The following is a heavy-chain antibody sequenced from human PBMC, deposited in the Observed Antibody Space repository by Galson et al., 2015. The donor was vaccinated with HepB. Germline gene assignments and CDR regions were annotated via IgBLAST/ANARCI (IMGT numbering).Heavy chain of an antibody. D-gene: IGHD3-3*01. CDR2: ISYDGSNK. CDR1: GFTFSSYA. CDR3: ARNTNPFHY. V-gene: IGHV3-30-3*01. Sequence: LRLSCAASGFTFSSYAMHWVRQAPGKGLEWVAVISYDGSNKYYADSVKGRFTISRDNSKNTLYLQMNSLRAEDTAVYYCARNTNPFHYWGQGTLVTVSS. J-gene: IGHJ4*02.